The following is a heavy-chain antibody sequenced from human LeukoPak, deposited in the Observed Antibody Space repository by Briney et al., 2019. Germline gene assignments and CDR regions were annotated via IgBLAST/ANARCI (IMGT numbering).Heavy chain of an antibody. CDR2: INPRSGST. Sequence: ASVKVSCKTSGYTFTDSYIFWVRQAPGEGPEWMGWINPRSGSTDYAQKSQGRATLTSDTSISTVYLELTRLKSDDTAVYYCARGATYYASGTFYPWGQGTLVTVSS. J-gene: IGHJ5*02. D-gene: IGHD3-10*01. CDR3: ARGATYYASGTFYP. V-gene: IGHV1-2*02. CDR1: GYTFTDSY.